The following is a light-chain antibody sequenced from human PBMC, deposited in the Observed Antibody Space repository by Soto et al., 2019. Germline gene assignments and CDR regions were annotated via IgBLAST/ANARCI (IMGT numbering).Light chain of an antibody. CDR2: DAS. J-gene: IGKJ5*01. CDR1: QSLSGN. V-gene: IGKV3-15*01. CDR3: QQRNNWPFT. Sequence: EIVMTQSPATLAGSPGETVTLSCRASQSLSGNLAWYQQKPGQAPRLLIHDASTRATGIPARFSGSGSGTEFTLTISSLQSEDFAVYYCQQRNNWPFTFGQGTRLEIK.